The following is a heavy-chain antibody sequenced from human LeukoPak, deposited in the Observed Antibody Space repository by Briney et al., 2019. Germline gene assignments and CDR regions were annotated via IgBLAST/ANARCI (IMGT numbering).Heavy chain of an antibody. CDR3: ARVARWDSSGYFFDY. CDR2: INSDGSST. Sequence: GGSLRLSCAASGFTFSSYWMHWVRQAPGKGLVWVSCINSDGSSTRYADSVKGRFTISRENAKNTLYLQMNSLRAEDTAVYYWARVARWDSSGYFFDYWGQGTLVTVSS. J-gene: IGHJ4*02. CDR1: GFTFSSYW. V-gene: IGHV3-74*01. D-gene: IGHD3-22*01.